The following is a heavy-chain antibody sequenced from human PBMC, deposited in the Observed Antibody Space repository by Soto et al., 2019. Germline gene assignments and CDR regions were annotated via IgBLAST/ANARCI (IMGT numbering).Heavy chain of an antibody. Sequence: GSLRLSCAASGITFSSYAMHWVRQAPGKGLEWVAVISYDGSNKYYADSVKGRFTISRDNSKNTLYLQMNSLRAEDTAVYYCARDSEPTVVTPGCFDYWGQGTLVTVSS. D-gene: IGHD4-17*01. V-gene: IGHV3-30-3*01. J-gene: IGHJ4*02. CDR2: ISYDGSNK. CDR1: GITFSSYA. CDR3: ARDSEPTVVTPGCFDY.